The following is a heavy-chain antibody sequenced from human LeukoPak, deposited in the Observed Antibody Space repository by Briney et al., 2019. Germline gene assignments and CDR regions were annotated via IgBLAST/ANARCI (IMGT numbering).Heavy chain of an antibody. V-gene: IGHV4-34*01. CDR1: GGSFSGYY. J-gene: IGHJ4*02. CDR3: ARQGTMIVVVTAYFDY. CDR2: INHSGST. Sequence: PSETLSLTCAVYGGSFSGYYWSWIRQPPGKGLEWIGEINHSGSTNYNPSLKSRVTISVDTSKNQFSLKLSSVTAADTAVYYCARQGTMIVVVTAYFDYWGQGTLVTVSS. D-gene: IGHD3-22*01.